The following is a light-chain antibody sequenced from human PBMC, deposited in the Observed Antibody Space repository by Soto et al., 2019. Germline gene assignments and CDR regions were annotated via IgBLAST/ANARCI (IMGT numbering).Light chain of an antibody. V-gene: IGKV3-15*01. CDR3: QSYNDWPFA. J-gene: IGKJ2*01. CDR2: GAS. CDR1: ESLSTF. Sequence: EIVLTQSPGTLSVSPGGRVTLSCRASESLSTFLAWYQQKPGQAPRLLIYGASTKATGIPARFSGSGSATDFTLTISSLQSEDSAVYYCQSYNDWPFAFGQGTKLEI.